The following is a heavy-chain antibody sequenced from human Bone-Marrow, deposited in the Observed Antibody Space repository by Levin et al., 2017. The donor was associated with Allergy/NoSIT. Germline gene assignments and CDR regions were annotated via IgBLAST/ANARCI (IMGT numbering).Heavy chain of an antibody. D-gene: IGHD6-13*01. V-gene: IGHV2-5*02. CDR1: GFSLSTNRVG. CDR3: AHSMLAEAVTGWFDP. J-gene: IGHJ5*02. CDR2: IYWDGDI. Sequence: ESGPTLVKPTQTLTLTCTFSGFSLSTNRVGVGWIRQPPGKALERLALIYWDGDIRYSPSLKNRLTIIEDSSKNQVVLTMINMQPADTATYYCAHSMLAEAVTGWFDPWGQGTLVTVSS.